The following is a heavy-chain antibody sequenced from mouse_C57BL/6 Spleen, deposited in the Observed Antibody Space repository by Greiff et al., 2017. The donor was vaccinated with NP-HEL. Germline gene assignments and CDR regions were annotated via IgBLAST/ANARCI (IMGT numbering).Heavy chain of an antibody. CDR3: AREGESTAAMDY. J-gene: IGHJ4*01. D-gene: IGHD1-3*01. Sequence: QVQLQQSGAELVRPGASVKLSCKASGYTFTSYGISWVKQRTGQGLEWIGNIYPSGSNTYYNEKFKGKATLTADKSSSTAYMELRSLTSEDSAVYFCAREGESTAAMDYWGQGTSVTVSS. V-gene: IGHV1-81*01. CDR2: IYPSGSNT. CDR1: GYTFTSYG.